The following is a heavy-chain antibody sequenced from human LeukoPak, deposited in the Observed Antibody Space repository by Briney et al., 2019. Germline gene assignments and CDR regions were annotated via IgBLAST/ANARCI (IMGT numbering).Heavy chain of an antibody. D-gene: IGHD3-3*01. V-gene: IGHV4-59*07. CDR1: GRSISSYY. CDR3: ARRRITIFGVVISHDAFDI. Sequence: SDTLSLTCTLSGRSISSYYWSWLRHPPGKALEWIGYIYYSGCTNFNPSLKSRVTISVDTSKNQFSLKVSSVTAADTAVYYCARRRITIFGVVISHDAFDIWGQGTMVTVSS. CDR2: IYYSGCT. J-gene: IGHJ3*02.